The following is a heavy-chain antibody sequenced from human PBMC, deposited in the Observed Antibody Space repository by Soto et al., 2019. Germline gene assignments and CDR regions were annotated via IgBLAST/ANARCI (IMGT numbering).Heavy chain of an antibody. CDR3: ASGDRGAFAL. J-gene: IGHJ3*01. D-gene: IGHD7-27*01. V-gene: IGHV3-74*01. CDR2: IHSDGSST. CDR1: GFTFSYYW. Sequence: EVQLVESGGGLVRPGGSLRLSCAASGFTFSYYWMHWVRQAPGKGLVWVSRIHSDGSSTTYADFVKGRFIISRDNARNTVALQMNSVRVEDTAVYYCASGDRGAFALGGQGTVVTVSS.